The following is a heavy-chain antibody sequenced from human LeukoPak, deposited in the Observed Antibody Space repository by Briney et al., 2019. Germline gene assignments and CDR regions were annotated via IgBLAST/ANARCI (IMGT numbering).Heavy chain of an antibody. V-gene: IGHV3-21*01. CDR1: GFTFSSYS. J-gene: IGHJ4*02. CDR3: ASLVVPAAMPGSDYFDY. Sequence: PGGSLRLSCAASGFTFSSYSMNWVRQAPGKGLEWVSSISSSSSYIYYADSVKGRFTISRDNAKNSLYLQMNSLRAEDTAVYYCASLVVPAAMPGSDYFDYWGQGTLVTVSS. CDR2: ISSSSSYI. D-gene: IGHD2-2*01.